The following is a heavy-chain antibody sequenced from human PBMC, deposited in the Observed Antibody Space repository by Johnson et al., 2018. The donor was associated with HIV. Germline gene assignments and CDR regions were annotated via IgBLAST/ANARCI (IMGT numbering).Heavy chain of an antibody. CDR1: GFTFDDYA. CDR2: IRWDGATS. CDR3: AKAEIYEGRFGDFAFDI. Sequence: VQLVESGGGVVRPGGSLRLSCVASGFTFDDYAMHWVRPPPGKGLEWVSLIRWDGATSHYADSVTGRFTISRDNNRDSLYLQMNSLRAEDTALYYCAKAEIYEGRFGDFAFDIWGRGTMVTVSS. V-gene: IGHV3-43D*03. J-gene: IGHJ3*02. D-gene: IGHD3-10*01.